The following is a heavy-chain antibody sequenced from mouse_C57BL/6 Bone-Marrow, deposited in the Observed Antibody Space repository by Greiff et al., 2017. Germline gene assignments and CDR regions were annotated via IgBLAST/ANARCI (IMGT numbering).Heavy chain of an antibody. CDR3: TWLIQYIDH. CDR2: IYPGNSDT. CDR1: GYTFTSYW. V-gene: IGHV1-5*01. J-gene: IGHJ2*01. Sequence: EVQLQQSGTVLARPGASVKMSCKTSGYTFTSYWMHWVKQRPGQGLEWIGAIYPGNSDTSYNQKFKGQAKLTAVTSASTAYMELSSLTNEDSAVYYFTWLIQYIDHWGQGTTLTVSS. D-gene: IGHD2-3*01.